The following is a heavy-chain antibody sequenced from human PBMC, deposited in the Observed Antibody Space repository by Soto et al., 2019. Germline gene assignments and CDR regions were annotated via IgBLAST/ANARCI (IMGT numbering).Heavy chain of an antibody. CDR3: ARLNYDYDSSRYYFDY. V-gene: IGHV4-31*03. CDR1: GGSISSGGYY. Sequence: PSETLSLTCTVSGGSISSGGYYWSWIRQHPGKGLEWIGYIYYSGSTYYNPSLKSRVTISVDTSKNQFSLKLSSVTAADTAVYYCARLNYDYDSSRYYFDYWGQGTLVTVSS. D-gene: IGHD3-22*01. J-gene: IGHJ4*02. CDR2: IYYSGST.